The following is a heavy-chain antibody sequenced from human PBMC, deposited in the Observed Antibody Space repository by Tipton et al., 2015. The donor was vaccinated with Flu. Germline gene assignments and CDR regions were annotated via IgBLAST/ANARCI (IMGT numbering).Heavy chain of an antibody. CDR2: INHGGGT. J-gene: IGHJ4*02. V-gene: IGHV4-34*01. Sequence: TLSLTCAVYGGSFSAYYWSWIRQPPGKGLEWIGDINHGGGTNYNPSLKSRVTISVDTSKNQFSLQLNSVTAEDTAVYYCARSPGYYFDYWGQGTLVTVSS. CDR3: ARSPGYYFDY. CDR1: GGSFSAYY.